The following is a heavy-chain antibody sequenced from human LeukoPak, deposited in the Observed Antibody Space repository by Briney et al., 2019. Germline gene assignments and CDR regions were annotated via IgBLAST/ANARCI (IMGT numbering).Heavy chain of an antibody. Sequence: PGGSLRLSCAASGFTFDDYAMHWVRQAPGKGLEWVSGISWNSGSIGYADSVKGRFTISRDNAKNSLYLQMNSLRAEDTALYYCAKDYSSSWIYYFDYWGQGTLVTVSS. V-gene: IGHV3-9*01. J-gene: IGHJ4*02. CDR1: GFTFDDYA. D-gene: IGHD6-13*01. CDR3: AKDYSSSWIYYFDY. CDR2: ISWNSGSI.